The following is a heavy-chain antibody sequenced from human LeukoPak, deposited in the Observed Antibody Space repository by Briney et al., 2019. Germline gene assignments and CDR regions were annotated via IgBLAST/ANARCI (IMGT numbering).Heavy chain of an antibody. D-gene: IGHD5-12*01. V-gene: IGHV1-8*01. J-gene: IGHJ4*02. CDR2: MNPNSGNT. CDR3: ARGNSGLRFPSSAIGRLPPDY. Sequence: ASVKVSCKASGYTFTSYDINWVRQATGQGLEWMGWMNPNSGNTGYAQKFQGRVTMTRNTSISTAYMELSSLRSDDTAVYYCARGNSGLRFPSSAIGRLPPDYWGQGTLVTVSS. CDR1: GYTFTSYD.